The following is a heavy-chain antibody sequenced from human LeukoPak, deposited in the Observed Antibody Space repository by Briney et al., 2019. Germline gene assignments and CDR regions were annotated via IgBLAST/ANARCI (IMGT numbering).Heavy chain of an antibody. V-gene: IGHV1-46*01. CDR2: INPSGGST. D-gene: IGHD2-2*01. CDR3: ARDRMAQYHFDY. Sequence: GSSVKVSCKASGYTFTSYHMHWVRQAPGQGLEWMGIINPSGGSTSYAQKFQGRVTMTRDTSTSTVYMELSSLRSEDTAVYYCARDRMAQYHFDYWGQGTLVTVSS. J-gene: IGHJ4*02. CDR1: GYTFTSYH.